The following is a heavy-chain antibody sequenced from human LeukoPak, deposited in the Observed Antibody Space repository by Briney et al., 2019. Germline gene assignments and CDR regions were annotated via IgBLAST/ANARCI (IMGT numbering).Heavy chain of an antibody. CDR2: IDPSDSYT. D-gene: IGHD3-10*01. J-gene: IGHJ2*01. CDR1: GYSFTSYW. CDR3: ASSRGYCGSGSYYQYWYFDL. V-gene: IGHV5-10-1*01. Sequence: GESLKISCKGSGYSFTSYWISWVRQMPGKGLEWMGRIDPSDSYTNYSPSFQGHVTISADKSISTAYLQWSSLKASDTAMYYCASSRGYCGSGSYYQYWYFDLWGRGTLVTVSS.